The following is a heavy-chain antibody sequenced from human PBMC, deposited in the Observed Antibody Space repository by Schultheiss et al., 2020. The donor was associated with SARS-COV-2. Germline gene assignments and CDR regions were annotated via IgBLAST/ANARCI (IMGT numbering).Heavy chain of an antibody. CDR2: IKSKTDGGTT. D-gene: IGHD3-22*01. J-gene: IGHJ4*02. Sequence: GGSLRLSCAASGFTFSNAWMSWVRQAPGKGLEWVGRIKSKTDGGTTDYAAPVKGRFTISRDDSKNTLYLEMNSLKTEDTAVYYCTTHYYDSSGYYPFDYWSLGGVVTVAS. CDR3: TTHYYDSSGYYPFDY. V-gene: IGHV3-15*01. CDR1: GFTFSNAW.